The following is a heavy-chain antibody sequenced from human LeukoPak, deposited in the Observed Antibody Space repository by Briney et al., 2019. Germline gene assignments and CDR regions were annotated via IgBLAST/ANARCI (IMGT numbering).Heavy chain of an antibody. V-gene: IGHV4-30-2*01. Sequence: PSETLSLTCAVSGGSISSGGYSWSWIRQPPGKGLEWIGYIYHSGSTYYNPSLKSRVTISVDTSKNQFSLKLSSVTAADTAVYYCARQVEVDKDGLGNDYWGQGTLVTVSS. CDR3: ARQVEVDKDGLGNDY. CDR2: IYHSGST. CDR1: GGSISSGGYS. J-gene: IGHJ4*02. D-gene: IGHD5-12*01.